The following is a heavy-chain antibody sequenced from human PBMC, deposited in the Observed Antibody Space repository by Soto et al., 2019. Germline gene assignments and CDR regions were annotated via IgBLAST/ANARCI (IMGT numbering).Heavy chain of an antibody. V-gene: IGHV3-11*01. Sequence: LRLSCAVSGFTFSDYYMSWIRQAPGKGLEWVSYISSRGSSIYYADSVKGRFTISRDNAKNSLYLQMNGLRAEDTAVYYCARGYYDFWSGYYISPYGMDVWGQGTTVTVSS. D-gene: IGHD3-3*01. CDR1: GFTFSDYY. J-gene: IGHJ6*02. CDR2: ISSRGSSI. CDR3: ARGYYDFWSGYYISPYGMDV.